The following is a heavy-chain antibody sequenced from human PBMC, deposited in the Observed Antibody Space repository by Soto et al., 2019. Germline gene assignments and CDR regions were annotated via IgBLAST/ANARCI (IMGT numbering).Heavy chain of an antibody. Sequence: QVQLQESGPGLVKPSQTLSLTCTVSGGSISSGGYYWSWIRQHPGKGLEWIGYIYYSGSTYYNPSLKSRVTISVDTSKNQFSLKLSSVTAAETAVYYCAREPDYGGNCYGYYFDYWGQGTLVTVSS. V-gene: IGHV4-31*03. CDR1: GGSISSGGYY. CDR2: IYYSGST. J-gene: IGHJ4*02. CDR3: AREPDYGGNCYGYYFDY. D-gene: IGHD2-21*02.